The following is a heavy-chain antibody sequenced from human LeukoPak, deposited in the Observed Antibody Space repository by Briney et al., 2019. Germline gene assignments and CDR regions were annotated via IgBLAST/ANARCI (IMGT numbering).Heavy chain of an antibody. CDR2: IKQGGREK. D-gene: IGHD4-17*01. Sequence: GGSLRPSCVASGFTFSSHWMNWVRQAPGKGLEWVANIKQGGREKNYVDSVKGRFTVSRDDAMNSLYLQMNSLGAEDTAIYYCARGPNYGARTDYLDYWGQGTLVTVSS. J-gene: IGHJ4*02. CDR1: GFTFSSHW. CDR3: ARGPNYGARTDYLDY. V-gene: IGHV3-7*03.